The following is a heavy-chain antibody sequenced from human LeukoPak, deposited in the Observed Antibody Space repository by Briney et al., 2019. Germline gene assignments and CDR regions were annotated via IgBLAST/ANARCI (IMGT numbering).Heavy chain of an antibody. CDR1: GYTFTGYY. J-gene: IGHJ4*02. V-gene: IGHV1-2*02. CDR2: INPNSGGT. Sequence: GASVKVSCKASGYTFTGYYMHWVRQAPGQGLEWMGWINPNSGGTNYGQKFQGRVTMTRDTSISTAYMELSRLRSDDTAVYYCARGPDYYDSSGYYSFDYWGQGTLVTVSS. CDR3: ARGPDYYDSSGYYSFDY. D-gene: IGHD3-22*01.